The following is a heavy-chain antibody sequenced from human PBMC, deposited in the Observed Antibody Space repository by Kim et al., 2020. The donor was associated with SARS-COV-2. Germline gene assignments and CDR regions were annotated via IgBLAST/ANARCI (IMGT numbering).Heavy chain of an antibody. V-gene: IGHV3-11*01. CDR3: ARDFLHDLRSGCDH. D-gene: IGHD1-26*01. CDR1: GFTFNDYY. J-gene: IGHJ5*02. CDR2: VKSSGLIK. Sequence: GGSLRLSCAASGFTFNDYYISWIRQAPGKGLEWVSYVKSSGLIKGYADSVRGRFTVSRDDAHNSVYLQMSSLRVEDTAVYYCARDFLHDLRSGCDHWGQGTLVTVSS.